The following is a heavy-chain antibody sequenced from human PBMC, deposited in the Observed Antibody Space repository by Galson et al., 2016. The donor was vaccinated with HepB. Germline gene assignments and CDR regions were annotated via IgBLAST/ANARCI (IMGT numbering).Heavy chain of an antibody. J-gene: IGHJ6*02. V-gene: IGHV1-69*13. CDR3: AREREGGRYGMDA. CDR2: IIPIYRTT. D-gene: IGHD3-16*01. Sequence: SVKVSCKASGGSFSSYAFNWVRQAPGQGLEWMGGIIPIYRTTKYAQTFQGRVTITADESTSTAYMELRSLRSEDTAMYYCAREREGGRYGMDAWGQGTTVTVSS. CDR1: GGSFSSYA.